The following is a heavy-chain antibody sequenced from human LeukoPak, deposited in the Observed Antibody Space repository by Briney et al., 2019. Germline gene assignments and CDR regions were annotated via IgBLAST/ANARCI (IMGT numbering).Heavy chain of an antibody. D-gene: IGHD2-21*02. CDR2: IVVGSGNT. Sequence: ASVKVSCKASGFTFTSSAMQWVRQARGQRLEWIGWIVVGSGNTNYAQKFQERVTITRDMSTSTAYMELSSLRSEDTAVYHCAAASEIVVVTADAFDIWGQGTMVTVSS. V-gene: IGHV1-58*02. CDR1: GFTFTSSA. CDR3: AAASEIVVVTADAFDI. J-gene: IGHJ3*02.